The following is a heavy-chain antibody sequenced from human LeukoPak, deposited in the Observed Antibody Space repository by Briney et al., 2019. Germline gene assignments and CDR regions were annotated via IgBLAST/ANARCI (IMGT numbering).Heavy chain of an antibody. CDR1: GGSFSGYY. Sequence: SETLSLTCAVYGGSFSGYYWSWIRQPPGKRLEWIGEINHSGSTNYNPSLKSRVTISVDTSKNQFSLKLSSVTAADTAVYYCARGSIGYYDSSGLPHAFDIWGQGTMVTVSS. V-gene: IGHV4-34*01. J-gene: IGHJ3*02. CDR3: ARGSIGYYDSSGLPHAFDI. D-gene: IGHD3-22*01. CDR2: INHSGST.